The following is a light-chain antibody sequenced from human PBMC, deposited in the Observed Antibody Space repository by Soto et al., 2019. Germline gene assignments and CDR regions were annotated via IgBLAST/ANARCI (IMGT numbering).Light chain of an antibody. Sequence: EIVMTQSPATLSLYPGERATLSCRASQNVARSLAWFQQTPGQPPRLLIYDASTRAAGIPARFSGSGSGAAFTLTISSLEPEDSAVYYCQQRYTWVTFGGGTKLEIK. V-gene: IGKV3-11*01. CDR2: DAS. CDR3: QQRYTWVT. J-gene: IGKJ4*01. CDR1: QNVARS.